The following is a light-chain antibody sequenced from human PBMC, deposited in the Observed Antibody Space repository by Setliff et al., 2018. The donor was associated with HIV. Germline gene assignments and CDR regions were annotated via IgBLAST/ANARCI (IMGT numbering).Light chain of an antibody. Sequence: SPGTLSLSPGERATLSCSASQSVMSSYLAWYQQRPDQAPRLLIYAASGRAPGIPDKFSGGGSGTDFTLTITRLEPEDVAVYYCQQYGDSPITFGQGTRLEIK. CDR1: QSVMSSY. CDR2: AAS. J-gene: IGKJ5*01. V-gene: IGKV3-20*01. CDR3: QQYGDSPIT.